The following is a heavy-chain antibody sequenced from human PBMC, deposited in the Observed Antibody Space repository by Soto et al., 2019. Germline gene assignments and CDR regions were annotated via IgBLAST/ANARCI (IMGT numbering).Heavy chain of an antibody. J-gene: IGHJ4*02. CDR2: IIPILGIA. Sequence: QVQLVQSGAEVKKPGSSVKVSCKASGGTFSSYTISWVRQAPGQGLEWMGRIIPILGIANYGQKFQGRVTITAEKSTGTTYMEVRGLRSEDTAVCYCPTLVSYCRGGSCYQDHLDSWGQGTLGTVSS. CDR3: PTLVSYCRGGSCYQDHLDS. CDR1: GGTFSSYT. V-gene: IGHV1-69*02. D-gene: IGHD2-15*01.